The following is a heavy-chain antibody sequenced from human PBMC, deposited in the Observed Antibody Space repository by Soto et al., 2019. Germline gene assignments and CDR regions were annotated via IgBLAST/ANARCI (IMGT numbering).Heavy chain of an antibody. J-gene: IGHJ6*01. CDR2: INPNSGGT. D-gene: IGHD6-13*01. V-gene: IGHV1-2*04. CDR3: ARGDHRTNRGIAAAPFFGGMNI. Sequence: ASVKVSCKASGYTFTGYYIHWVRQAPGQGLEWMGWINPNSGGTNYAQKFQGWVTMTRDTSISTDYMEPSRLRSDDTAVYYCARGDHRTNRGIAAAPFFGGMNIWGKGTTGTV. CDR1: GYTFTGYY.